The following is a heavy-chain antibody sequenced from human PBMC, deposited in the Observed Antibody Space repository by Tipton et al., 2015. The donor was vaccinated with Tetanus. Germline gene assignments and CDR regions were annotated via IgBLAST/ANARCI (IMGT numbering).Heavy chain of an antibody. CDR2: IYYSGST. CDR1: GGSISSGGYY. Sequence: TLSLTCTVSGGSISSGGYYWSWIRQHPGKGLEWIGYIYYSGSTYYNPSLKSRVTISVDTSKNQFSLKLSSVTAADTAVYYCAREGVRDYGDYRSEAYFDYWGQGTLVTVSS. D-gene: IGHD4-17*01. CDR3: AREGVRDYGDYRSEAYFDY. J-gene: IGHJ4*02. V-gene: IGHV4-31*03.